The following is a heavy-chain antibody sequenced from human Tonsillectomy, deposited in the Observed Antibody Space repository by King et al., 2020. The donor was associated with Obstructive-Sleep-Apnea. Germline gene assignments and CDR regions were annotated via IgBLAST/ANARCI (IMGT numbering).Heavy chain of an antibody. V-gene: IGHV3-66*01. CDR2: IYSGGST. CDR1: FTVSTNY. J-gene: IGHJ2*01. CDR3: ARAPFIWTDYEQSWYFDL. D-gene: IGHD3/OR15-3a*01. Sequence: VQLVESGGGLVQPGGSLRLSCGFTVSTNYMSWVRQAPGNGREWVSVIYSGGSTYYADSVKGRFTISRDISINTLYLQMNSLRAEDTAVYYCARAPFIWTDYEQSWYFDLWGRGTLVTVSS.